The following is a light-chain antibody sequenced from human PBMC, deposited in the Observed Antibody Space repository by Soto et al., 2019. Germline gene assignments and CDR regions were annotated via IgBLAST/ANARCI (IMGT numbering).Light chain of an antibody. CDR1: QSISSY. CDR2: AAS. Sequence: DIQMTQSPSSLSASVGDRVTITCRASQSISSYLNWYQRKPAKAPKLLIYAASSLQSCVPSRFSGSGSGTDFTLTISSLQPEDFATYYCQQSYSTPLAFGPGTKVDIK. V-gene: IGKV1-39*01. J-gene: IGKJ3*01. CDR3: QQSYSTPLA.